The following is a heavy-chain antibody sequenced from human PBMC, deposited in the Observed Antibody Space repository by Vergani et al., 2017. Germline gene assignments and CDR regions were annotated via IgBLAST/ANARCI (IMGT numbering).Heavy chain of an antibody. D-gene: IGHD4-23*01. Sequence: QVQLVQSGAEVKKPGASVKVSCKASGYTFTGYYMHWVRQAPGQGLEWMGWISAYNGNTNYAQKLQGRVTMTTDTSTSTAYMELRSLRSDDTAVYYCARDHSHGGLRLDYYYGMDVWGQGTTVTVSS. CDR2: ISAYNGNT. J-gene: IGHJ6*02. CDR3: ARDHSHGGLRLDYYYGMDV. CDR1: GYTFTGYY. V-gene: IGHV1-18*04.